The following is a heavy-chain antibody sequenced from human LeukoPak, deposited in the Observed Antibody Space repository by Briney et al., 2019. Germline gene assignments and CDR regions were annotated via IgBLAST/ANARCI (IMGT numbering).Heavy chain of an antibody. D-gene: IGHD3-16*01. CDR3: ARTLADAFDI. CDR2: INSDGSST. V-gene: IGHV3-74*01. CDR1: GFTFRGNW. J-gene: IGHJ3*02. Sequence: GGSLRLSCAASGFTFRGNWMHWVRQPPGKGLVWVSLINSDGSSTTYADSVRGRFTISRDNAKNTLYLQMNSLRAEDTAVYYCARTLADAFDIWGQGTIVTVSS.